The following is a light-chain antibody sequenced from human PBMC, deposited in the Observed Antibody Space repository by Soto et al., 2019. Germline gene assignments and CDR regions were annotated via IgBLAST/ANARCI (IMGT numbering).Light chain of an antibody. CDR3: QQSYSLTRT. CDR1: QNIIDY. CDR2: RAS. J-gene: IGKJ1*01. Sequence: DIQVTQSPSSLSASVGDKVTITCRASQNIIDYLNWYQQRPGTPPKLLIYRASNLQSEVPSRFGGSGSGTDFSLTISSLQHEDFATYYCQQSYSLTRTFGQGTRV. V-gene: IGKV1-39*01.